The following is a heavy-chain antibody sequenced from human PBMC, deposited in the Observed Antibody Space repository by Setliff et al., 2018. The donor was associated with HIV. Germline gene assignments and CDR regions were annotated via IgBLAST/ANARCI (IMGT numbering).Heavy chain of an antibody. CDR3: ASGSYTRGWYA. V-gene: IGHV4-4*07. J-gene: IGHJ5*02. CDR1: GGSFSSYH. D-gene: IGHD6-19*01. Sequence: PSETLSLTCTVSGGSFSSYHWSWIRHPAGKGLEWIGHIFASGSTKYNPSLKSRVTMSVDTSKNQFSLKLSSVTAADTAVYYCASGSYTRGWYAWGQGMLVTVSS. CDR2: IFASGST.